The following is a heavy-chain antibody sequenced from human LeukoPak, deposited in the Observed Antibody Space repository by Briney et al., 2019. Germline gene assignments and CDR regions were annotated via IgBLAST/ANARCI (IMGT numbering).Heavy chain of an antibody. CDR1: GFTVSSNY. V-gene: IGHV3-53*05. J-gene: IGHJ3*02. Sequence: GGSLRLSCTVSGFTVSSNYMSWDRQAPGKGLEWVSVIYSGGSTYYADSVKGRFTISRDFSKNTLYLQMNNLRAEDTAVYYCARYCTSSSCYTDAFDIWGQGTMVTVSS. CDR2: IYSGGST. D-gene: IGHD2-2*02. CDR3: ARYCTSSSCYTDAFDI.